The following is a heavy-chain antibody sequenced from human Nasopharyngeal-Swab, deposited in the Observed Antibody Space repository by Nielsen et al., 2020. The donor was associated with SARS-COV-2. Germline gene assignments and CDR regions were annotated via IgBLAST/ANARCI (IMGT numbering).Heavy chain of an antibody. CDR2: MNSDGSSI. J-gene: IGHJ4*02. V-gene: IGHV3-74*01. D-gene: IGHD6-6*01. Sequence: GESLKIPCAASGFTFSNYGMHWVRQAPGKGLVWVSSMNSDGSSINYADSVKGRFSISRDNAENTLYLQMNSLRPEDTAVYYCTREYTRSSGFDYWGQGILVTVSS. CDR1: GFTFSNYG. CDR3: TREYTRSSGFDY.